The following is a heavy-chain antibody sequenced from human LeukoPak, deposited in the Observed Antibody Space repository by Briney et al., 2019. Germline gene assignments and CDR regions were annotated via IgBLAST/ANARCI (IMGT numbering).Heavy chain of an antibody. D-gene: IGHD6-6*01. Sequence: GGSLRLSCAASGFAVSSNYMSWVRQAPGKGLEWVSVIYSGGSTYYADSVKGRFIISRDNSKNTLHLQMNSLRAEDTAVYYCAAVGWEYSSSPLPMDVWGQGTTVTVSS. CDR2: IYSGGST. CDR3: AAVGWEYSSSPLPMDV. CDR1: GFAVSSNY. J-gene: IGHJ6*02. V-gene: IGHV3-53*01.